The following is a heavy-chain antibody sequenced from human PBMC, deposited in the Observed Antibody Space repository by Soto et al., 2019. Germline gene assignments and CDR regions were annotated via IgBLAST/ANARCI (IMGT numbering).Heavy chain of an antibody. CDR2: ISAYNGNT. V-gene: IGHV1-18*01. J-gene: IGHJ6*02. CDR3: ARVAHYDFWSGPYGMDV. CDR1: GYTFTSYG. Sequence: GASVKVSCKASGYTFTSYGISWVRQAPGQGLEWMGWISAYNGNTNYAQKLQGRVTMTTDTSTSTAYMELRSLRSDDTAVYYCARVAHYDFWSGPYGMDVWGQGTTVTVSS. D-gene: IGHD3-3*01.